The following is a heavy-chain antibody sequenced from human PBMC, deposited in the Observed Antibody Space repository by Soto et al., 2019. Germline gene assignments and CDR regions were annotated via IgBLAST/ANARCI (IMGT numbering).Heavy chain of an antibody. J-gene: IGHJ4*02. V-gene: IGHV4-39*01. CDR2: IYYSGST. CDR3: ARLPGYCSGGSCYPDY. CDR1: GGSISSSSYY. D-gene: IGHD2-15*01. Sequence: QLQLQESGPGLVKPSETLSLTCTVSGGSISSSSYYWGWIRQPPGKGLEWIGSIYYSGSTYYNPSLKSRVTISVDTSKNQFSLKLSSVTAADTAVYYCARLPGYCSGGSCYPDYWGQGTLVTVSS.